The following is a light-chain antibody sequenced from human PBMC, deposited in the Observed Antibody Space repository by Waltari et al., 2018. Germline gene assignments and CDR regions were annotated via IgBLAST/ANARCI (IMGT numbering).Light chain of an antibody. Sequence: SYELTQPPSVSVSPGQTARITCSGDALPKQYAYWYQQKPGQAPVLLIYKDSQRPSGIPERFSAARSATTVTLTFSGVQAEDEADYYCQSADSSSMYWVFGGGTKLTVL. CDR2: KDS. CDR3: QSADSSSMYWV. CDR1: ALPKQY. V-gene: IGLV3-25*03. J-gene: IGLJ3*02.